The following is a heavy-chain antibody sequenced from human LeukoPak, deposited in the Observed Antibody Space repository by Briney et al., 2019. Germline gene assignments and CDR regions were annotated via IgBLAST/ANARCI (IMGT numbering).Heavy chain of an antibody. V-gene: IGHV4-4*07. J-gene: IGHJ4*02. CDR1: GGSISSYY. Sequence: PSETLSLTCTVSGGSISSYYWSWIRQPAGKGLEWIGRIYTSGSTNYNPSLKSRVTMSVDTSKNQFSLKLSSVTAADTAVYYCARRPPGVWFGETYYFDYWGQGTLVTVSS. D-gene: IGHD3-10*01. CDR2: IYTSGST. CDR3: ARRPPGVWFGETYYFDY.